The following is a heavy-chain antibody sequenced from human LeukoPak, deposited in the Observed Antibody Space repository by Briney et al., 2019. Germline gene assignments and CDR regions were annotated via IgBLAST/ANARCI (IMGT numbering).Heavy chain of an antibody. CDR3: ARRSPDSSGYYGNWFDP. V-gene: IGHV5-51*01. CDR2: IYPGDSDT. CDR1: GYSFTSYW. D-gene: IGHD3-22*01. J-gene: IGHJ5*02. Sequence: GESLKISCKGSGYSFTSYWIGWVRQMPGKGLEWMGIIYPGDSDTRYSPSFQGQVTISADKSISTAYLQWSSLKASDTAMYYCARRSPDSSGYYGNWFDPWGQGTLVTVSS.